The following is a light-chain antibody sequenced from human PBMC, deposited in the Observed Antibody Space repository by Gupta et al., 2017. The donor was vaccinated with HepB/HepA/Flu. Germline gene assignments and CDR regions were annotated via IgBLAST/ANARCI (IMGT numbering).Light chain of an antibody. J-gene: IGLJ2*01. Sequence: SYELTQPPSVSVAPGQTASITCSGDQLGDKYASWYQQMPGQSPVLVIYQDRKRPAGIPERFSGSNSGNTATLTISGTQAMDEAYYYCQAWDSSTVVFGGGTNLTVL. CDR1: QLGDKY. V-gene: IGLV3-1*01. CDR2: QDR. CDR3: QAWDSSTVV.